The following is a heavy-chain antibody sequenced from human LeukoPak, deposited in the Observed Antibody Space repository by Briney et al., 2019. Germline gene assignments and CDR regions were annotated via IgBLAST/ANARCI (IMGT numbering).Heavy chain of an antibody. CDR3: AKDLGGFFDY. CDR2: ISSSSSYI. D-gene: IGHD4-23*01. J-gene: IGHJ4*02. CDR1: GFTFSNYS. Sequence: PGGSLRLSCSASGFTFSNYSMNWVRQAPGKGLEWVSSISSSSSYIYYADSVKGRFTISRDNAKNSLYLQMNSLRAEDTAVYYCAKDLGGFFDYWGQGTLVTVSS. V-gene: IGHV3-21*04.